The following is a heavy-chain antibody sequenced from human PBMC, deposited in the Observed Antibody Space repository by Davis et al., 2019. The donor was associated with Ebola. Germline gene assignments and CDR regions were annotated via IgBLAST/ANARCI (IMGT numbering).Heavy chain of an antibody. CDR2: INHSGST. V-gene: IGHV4-34*01. J-gene: IGHJ4*02. CDR3: ARGHQHELLRFLEWLPYFDY. Sequence: PSETLSLTCAVYGGSFSGYYWSWIRQPPGKGLEWIGEINHSGSTNYNPSLKSRVTISVDTSKNQFSLKLSSVTAAETAVYYCARGHQHELLRFLEWLPYFDYWGQGTLVTVSS. D-gene: IGHD3-3*01. CDR1: GGSFSGYY.